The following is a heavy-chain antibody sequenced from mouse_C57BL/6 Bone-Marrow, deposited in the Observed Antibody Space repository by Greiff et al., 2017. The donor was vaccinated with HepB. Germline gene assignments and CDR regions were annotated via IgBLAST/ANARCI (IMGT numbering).Heavy chain of an antibody. CDR1: GYTFTSYW. D-gene: IGHD1-1*01. J-gene: IGHJ3*01. V-gene: IGHV1-53*01. Sequence: QVQLQQPGTELVKPGASVKLSCKASGYTFTSYWMHWVKQRPGQGLEWIGNINPSNSGTNYNEKFKSQATLTVDKSSSTANMQLSSLPSEDSAVYYCAKYCGSSTEWFAYWGQGTLVTVSA. CDR2: INPSNSGT. CDR3: AKYCGSSTEWFAY.